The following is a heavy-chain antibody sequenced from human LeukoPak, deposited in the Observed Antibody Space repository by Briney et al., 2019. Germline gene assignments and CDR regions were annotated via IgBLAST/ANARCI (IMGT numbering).Heavy chain of an antibody. CDR2: IYYSGST. D-gene: IGHD2-15*01. V-gene: IGHV4-59*08. CDR3: ARLIFDCSGGSCYFYLDY. Sequence: PSETLSLTCTVSGVSINSNYWGWIRQPPGKGLEWIGYIYYSGSTNYNPSLKSRLTISVDTSKNQFSLKLSSVTAADTAVYYCARLIFDCSGGSCYFYLDYWGQGTLVTVSP. CDR1: GVSINSNY. J-gene: IGHJ4*02.